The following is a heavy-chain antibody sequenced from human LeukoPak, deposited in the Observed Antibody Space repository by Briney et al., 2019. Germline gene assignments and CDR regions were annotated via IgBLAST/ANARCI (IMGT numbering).Heavy chain of an antibody. CDR1: GYSISSGYY. V-gene: IGHV4-38-2*02. CDR2: IYHSGST. J-gene: IGHJ4*02. Sequence: SETLSLTCTVSGYSISSGYYWGWIRQPPGKGLEWIGSIYHSGSTYYNLSLKSRVTISVETPNNQFSLKLSSVTAADTAVYFCARGPGGTYNPHYLDYWGQGTLVTVSS. D-gene: IGHD1-26*01. CDR3: ARGPGGTYNPHYLDY.